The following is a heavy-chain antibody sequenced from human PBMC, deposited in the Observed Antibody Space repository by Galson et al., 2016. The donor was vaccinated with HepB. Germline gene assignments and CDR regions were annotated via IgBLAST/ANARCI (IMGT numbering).Heavy chain of an antibody. CDR3: VRDSYYDSST. CDR1: GFSFSSYG. Sequence: SLRLSCAASGFSFSSYGIHWVRQAPGKGLEWVAVVSFHGSLQFYTDSVKGRFTVSRDNSKNTLYLQMNSLRAEDTAVYYCVRDSYYDSSTWGQGTLVTVSS. V-gene: IGHV3-30*03. D-gene: IGHD3-22*01. CDR2: VSFHGSLQ. J-gene: IGHJ4*02.